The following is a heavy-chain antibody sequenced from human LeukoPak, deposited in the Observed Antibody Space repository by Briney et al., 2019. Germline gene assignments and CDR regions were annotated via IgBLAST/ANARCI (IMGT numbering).Heavy chain of an antibody. J-gene: IGHJ4*02. CDR2: FDPEDRET. D-gene: IGHD3-10*01. CDR3: ATTIWFGELLGY. V-gene: IGHV1-24*01. CDR1: GYTLTELS. Sequence: ASVKVSCKVSGYTLTELSMHWVRQAPGKGLEWMGGFDPEDRETIYAQRFQGRVTMTEDTSTETSYMELSSLRSEDTAVYYCATTIWFGELLGYWGQGTLVTVSS.